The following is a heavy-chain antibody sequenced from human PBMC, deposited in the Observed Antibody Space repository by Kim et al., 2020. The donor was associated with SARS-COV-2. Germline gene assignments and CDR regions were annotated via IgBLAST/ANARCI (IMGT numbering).Heavy chain of an antibody. Sequence: GGSLRLSCAGSGFTFSSSWMKWVRQAPGKGLEYVATIKEDGTETYYVDSVRGRFTISRDNAKNSLYLQMNSLRADDTAVYYCARQPRASSSGRWGQGT. J-gene: IGHJ1*01. CDR2: IKEDGTET. D-gene: IGHD6-6*01. CDR3: ARQPRASSSGR. CDR1: GFTFSSSW. V-gene: IGHV3-7*01.